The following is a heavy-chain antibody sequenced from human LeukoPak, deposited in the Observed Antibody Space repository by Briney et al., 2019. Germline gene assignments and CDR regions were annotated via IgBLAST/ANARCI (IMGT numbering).Heavy chain of an antibody. CDR3: ARGLKKIGSGSQRKYNWFDP. J-gene: IGHJ5*02. D-gene: IGHD3-10*01. CDR1: GFTFSSYS. Sequence: GGSLRLSCAASGFTFSSYSMNWVRQVPGKALEWVSSITSSSRYIYYADSVKGRFTISRDNAKNSLYLQMNSLRAEDTAVYYCARGLKKIGSGSQRKYNWFDPWGQGTLVTVSS. V-gene: IGHV3-21*01. CDR2: ITSSSRYI.